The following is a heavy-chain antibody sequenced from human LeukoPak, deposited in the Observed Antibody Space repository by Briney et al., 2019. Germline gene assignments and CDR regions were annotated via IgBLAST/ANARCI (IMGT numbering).Heavy chain of an antibody. CDR2: INHSGST. D-gene: IGHD6-6*01. Sequence: SSETLSLTCAVYGGSFSGYYWSWIRQPPGKGLEWIGEINHSGSTNYNPSLESRVTISVDTSKNQFSLKLSSVTAADTAVYYCATTATFEYSSSRGWFDPWGQGTLVTVSS. CDR1: GGSFSGYY. J-gene: IGHJ5*02. CDR3: ATTATFEYSSSRGWFDP. V-gene: IGHV4-34*01.